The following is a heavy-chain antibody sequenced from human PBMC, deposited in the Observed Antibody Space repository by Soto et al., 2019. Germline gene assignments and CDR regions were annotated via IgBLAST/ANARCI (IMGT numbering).Heavy chain of an antibody. Sequence: GGSLRLSCAASGFTFSGSAMHWVRQASGKGLEWVGRIRSKANSYATAYAATVKGRFTISRHDSKNTAYLQMNSLKTEDTAVYYCTSCSGGSCYAFDIWGQGTMVTVSS. J-gene: IGHJ3*02. V-gene: IGHV3-73*01. D-gene: IGHD2-15*01. CDR2: IRSKANSYAT. CDR3: TSCSGGSCYAFDI. CDR1: GFTFSGSA.